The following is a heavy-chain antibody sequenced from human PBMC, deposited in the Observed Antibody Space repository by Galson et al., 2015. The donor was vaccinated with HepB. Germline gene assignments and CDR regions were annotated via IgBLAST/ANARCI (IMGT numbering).Heavy chain of an antibody. CDR1: GFIFRAAW. V-gene: IGHV3-15*01. J-gene: IGHJ4*02. CDR2: IHSKSDGGAT. Sequence: SLRLSCAASGFIFRAAWMTWIRQPPGKGLEWVGRIHSKSDGGATEYSPPVRGRFSLSRDDSRKTLYLQMNSLKRDDTDVYYCVTDLEQSGSYIYWGQGTLVTVFS. D-gene: IGHD1-26*01. CDR3: VTDLEQSGSYIY.